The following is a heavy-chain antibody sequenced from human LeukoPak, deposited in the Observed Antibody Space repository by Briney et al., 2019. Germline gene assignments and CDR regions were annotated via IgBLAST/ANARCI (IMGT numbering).Heavy chain of an antibody. Sequence: GGSLRLSCAASGFTFSSYGMSWVRQAPGKGLEWVSAIGGRDGSTYYADSVKGRFTISGDNSKNTVYLQMNSLRVEDTAVYYCAKSLYGGCDYWGQGTVVTVSS. CDR2: IGGRDGST. D-gene: IGHD3-16*02. V-gene: IGHV3-23*01. CDR1: GFTFSSYG. J-gene: IGHJ4*02. CDR3: AKSLYGGCDY.